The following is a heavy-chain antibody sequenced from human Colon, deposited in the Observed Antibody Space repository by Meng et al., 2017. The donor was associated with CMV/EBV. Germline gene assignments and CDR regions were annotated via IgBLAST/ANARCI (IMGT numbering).Heavy chain of an antibody. CDR3: AKREYCSGSSCYTLNYYYYAVDV. V-gene: IGHV3-30*02. CDR1: GFTFSSYG. J-gene: IGHJ6*02. CDR2: IRYDGSNK. Sequence: GESLKISCAASGFTFSSYGMHWVRQAPGKGLEWVAFIRYDGSNKYYADSVKGRFTISRDNSKSTLYLQINSPRVEDTAVYYCAKREYCSGSSCYTLNYYYYAVDVWGQGTTVTVSS. D-gene: IGHD2-15*01.